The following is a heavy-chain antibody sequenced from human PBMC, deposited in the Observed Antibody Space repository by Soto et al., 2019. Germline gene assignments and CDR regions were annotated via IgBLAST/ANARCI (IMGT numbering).Heavy chain of an antibody. CDR2: LSESGGTK. V-gene: IGHV3-23*01. D-gene: IGHD3-10*01. CDR1: GVPLSNYA. Sequence: GGSLSLYCPFSGVPLSNYAMNWVRQAPGKGLEWVSSLSESGGTKYYADSVKGRFIISRDNSKNTLYLLMNSLRAEDTALYYCAKQRADYGSGADTFYFDSWGQGALVTVSS. J-gene: IGHJ4*02. CDR3: AKQRADYGSGADTFYFDS.